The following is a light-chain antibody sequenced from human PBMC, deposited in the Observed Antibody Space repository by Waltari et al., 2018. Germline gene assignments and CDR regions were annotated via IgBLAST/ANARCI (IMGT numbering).Light chain of an antibody. CDR1: SSNIGSNT. Sequence: QSVLTQPPSASGTPGQRVTISCSGSSSNIGSNTVNWYQQLPGTAPKLLIYSNNRRPSGVPDRFSGSKSGTSASLAISGLQSEDEAEYYCAAWDDSLNGHVVFGGGTKLTVL. V-gene: IGLV1-44*01. CDR3: AAWDDSLNGHVV. CDR2: SNN. J-gene: IGLJ2*01.